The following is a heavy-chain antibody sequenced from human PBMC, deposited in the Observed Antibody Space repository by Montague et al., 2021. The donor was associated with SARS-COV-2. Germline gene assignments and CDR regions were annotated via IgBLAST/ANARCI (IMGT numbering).Heavy chain of an antibody. CDR3: ARSPEPMIILIITSLNWYFDL. J-gene: IGHJ2*01. CDR1: GDSISSGGYY. CDR2: IYYSGCT. D-gene: IGHD3-22*01. V-gene: IGHV4-31*03. Sequence: TLSLTRTVSGDSISSGGYYWSWIRQHPGKGLEWIGYIYYSGCTYYNPSLKSRVTISVDTSKNQFSLKMSSVTAADTAVYYCARSPEPMIILIITSLNWYFDLWGRGTLVTVSS.